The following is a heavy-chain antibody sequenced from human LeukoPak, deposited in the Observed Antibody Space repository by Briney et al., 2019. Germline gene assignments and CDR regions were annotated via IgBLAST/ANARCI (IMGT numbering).Heavy chain of an antibody. CDR1: GFTVSSNS. D-gene: IGHD3-22*01. V-gene: IGHV3-66*01. CDR3: ARKHYYDSSGFFPPMDY. Sequence: GGSLRLSCAASGFTVSSNSMSWVRQAPGKGLEWVSVMYSGGSTFYADSVKGRFTISRDNSKNTLYLQMNSLRAEDTAVYYCARKHYYDSSGFFPPMDYWGQGTLVTVSS. J-gene: IGHJ4*02. CDR2: MYSGGST.